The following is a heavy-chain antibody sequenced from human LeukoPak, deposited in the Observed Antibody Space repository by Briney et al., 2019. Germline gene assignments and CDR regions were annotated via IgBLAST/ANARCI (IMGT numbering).Heavy chain of an antibody. CDR3: AKESYYYGSGSYSPGPPYYFDY. V-gene: IGHV1-69*04. CDR2: IIPILGIA. Sequence: VASVKVSCKASGGTFSSYAISWVRQAPGQGLEWMGRIIPILGIANYAQKFQGRVTITADKSTSTAYMELSSLRSEDTAVYYCAKESYYYGSGSYSPGPPYYFDYWGQGTLVTVSS. J-gene: IGHJ4*02. D-gene: IGHD3-10*01. CDR1: GGTFSSYA.